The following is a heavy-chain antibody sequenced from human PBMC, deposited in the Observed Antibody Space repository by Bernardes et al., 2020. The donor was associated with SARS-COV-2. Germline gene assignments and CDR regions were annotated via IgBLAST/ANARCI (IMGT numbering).Heavy chain of an antibody. CDR3: ARGPGGGLDYYYDF. CDR2: ITRISTYI. D-gene: IGHD1-1*01. J-gene: IGHJ4*02. Sequence: GSLRLSCAVSGFTFSDYNMNWVRQAPGKGLEWVSSITRISTYIDHAASVKGRFTISRDNAKNSLYLQMNSLRAEDTAVYYCARGPGGGLDYYYDFWGQGTQVTVSS. CDR1: GFTFSDYN. V-gene: IGHV3-21*06.